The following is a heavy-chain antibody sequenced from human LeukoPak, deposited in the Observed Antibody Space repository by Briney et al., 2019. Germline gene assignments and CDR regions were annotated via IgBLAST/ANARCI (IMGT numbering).Heavy chain of an antibody. V-gene: IGHV3-30*18. CDR1: GFAFSSYN. CDR2: ISYDGSNK. D-gene: IGHD3-3*01. Sequence: GGSLRLSCAASGFAFSSYNMNWVRQAPGKGLEWVAVISYDGSNKYYADSVKGRFTISRDNSKNTLYLQMNSLRAEDTAVYYCAKDGNYDFWSGYFDYWGQGTLVTVSS. J-gene: IGHJ4*02. CDR3: AKDGNYDFWSGYFDY.